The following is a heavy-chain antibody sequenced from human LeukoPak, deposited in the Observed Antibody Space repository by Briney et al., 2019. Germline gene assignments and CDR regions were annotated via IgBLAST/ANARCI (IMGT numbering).Heavy chain of an antibody. J-gene: IGHJ4*02. CDR3: TTCGGDCFFNY. Sequence: AGGSRSLSCAASGFTFSNAWMNWVRQAPGEGLEWVGRIRSKPAGETTSYAAPFIGRFTSSRDDSRNTLYLQMNSLKTDDTAVYYCTTCGGDCFFNYWGQGTLVTVSS. CDR1: GFTFSNAW. D-gene: IGHD2-21*02. V-gene: IGHV3-15*01. CDR2: IRSKPAGETT.